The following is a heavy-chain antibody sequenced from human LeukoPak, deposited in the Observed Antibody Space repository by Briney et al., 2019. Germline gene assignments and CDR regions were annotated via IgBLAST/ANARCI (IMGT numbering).Heavy chain of an antibody. Sequence: SETLSLTCAVYGGSFSGYYWSWIRQPPGKGLEWIGEINHSGSTNYNPSLKSRVTISVDTSKNQFSLKLSSVTAADTAVYYCASQGHNGSLDWGQGTLVTVSS. D-gene: IGHD1-26*01. CDR1: GGSFSGYY. CDR2: INHSGST. V-gene: IGHV4-34*01. J-gene: IGHJ4*02. CDR3: ASQGHNGSLD.